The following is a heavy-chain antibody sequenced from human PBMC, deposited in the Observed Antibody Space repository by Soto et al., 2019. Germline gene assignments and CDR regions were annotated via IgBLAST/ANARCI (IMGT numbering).Heavy chain of an antibody. CDR1: GFTFSSYA. V-gene: IGHV3-30-3*01. Sequence: GGSLRLSCAASGFTFSSYAMHWVRQAPGKGLEGVAVISYDGSNKYYADSVKGRFTISRDNSKNTLYLRMNSLRADDTAVYYCAKGRVVVRGYYLNYWGQGTLVTVS. D-gene: IGHD3-22*01. CDR3: AKGRVVVRGYYLNY. J-gene: IGHJ4*02. CDR2: ISYDGSNK.